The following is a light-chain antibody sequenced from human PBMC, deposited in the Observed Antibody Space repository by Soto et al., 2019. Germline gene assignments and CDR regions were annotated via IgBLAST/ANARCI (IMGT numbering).Light chain of an antibody. CDR3: QQYNSYSRS. Sequence: DIQMTQSPSTLSASVGDRVTITCRARQSISSWLAWYQQKPGKAPKLLIYDASSLESGVPSRFSGSGPGTEFTLTISSLQPDDFATYYCQQYNSYSRSCGQGTKVDIK. CDR1: QSISSW. CDR2: DAS. J-gene: IGKJ1*01. V-gene: IGKV1-5*01.